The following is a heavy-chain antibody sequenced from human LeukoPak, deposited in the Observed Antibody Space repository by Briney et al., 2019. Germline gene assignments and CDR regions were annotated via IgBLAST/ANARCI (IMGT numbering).Heavy chain of an antibody. Sequence: GGSLRLSCAASGFTFSSYAMHWVRQAPGKGLEWVAVISYDGSNKYYADSVKGRFTISRDNSKNTLYLQMNSLRAEDTAVYYCAREDSSGGTDYWGQGTLVTVSS. CDR2: ISYDGSNK. CDR3: AREDSSGGTDY. D-gene: IGHD3-22*01. V-gene: IGHV3-30-3*01. J-gene: IGHJ4*02. CDR1: GFTFSSYA.